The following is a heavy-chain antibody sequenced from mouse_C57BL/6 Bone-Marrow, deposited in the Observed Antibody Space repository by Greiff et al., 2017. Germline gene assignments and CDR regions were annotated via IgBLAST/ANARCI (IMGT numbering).Heavy chain of an antibody. CDR2: IWSGGST. CDR3: ARKRLPPFAY. J-gene: IGHJ3*01. V-gene: IGHV2-2*01. D-gene: IGHD5-5*01. Sequence: VKLQESGPGLVQPSQSLSITCTVSGFSLTSYGVHWVRQSPGKGLEWLGVIWSGGSTDSNAAFISRLSISKDNSKSQVFFKMNSLQADDTAIYYCARKRLPPFAYWGQGTLVTVSA. CDR1: GFSLTSYG.